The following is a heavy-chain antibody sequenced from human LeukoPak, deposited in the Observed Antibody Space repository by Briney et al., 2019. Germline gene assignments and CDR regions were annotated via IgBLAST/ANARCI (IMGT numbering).Heavy chain of an antibody. CDR3: AAEDSSGLDDAFDI. D-gene: IGHD3-22*01. J-gene: IGHJ3*02. V-gene: IGHV4-61*01. CDR2: IYYSGST. CDR1: GGSVGSGSYY. Sequence: SETLSLTCTVSGGSVGSGSYYWRWIRQPPGKGLEWIGYIYYSGSTNYNPSLKSRVTISVDTSKNQFSLKLSSVTAADTAVYYCAAEDSSGLDDAFDIWGQGTMVTVSS.